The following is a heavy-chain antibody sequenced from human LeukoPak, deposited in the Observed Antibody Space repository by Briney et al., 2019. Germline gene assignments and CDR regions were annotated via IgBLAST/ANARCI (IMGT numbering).Heavy chain of an antibody. D-gene: IGHD3-22*01. CDR3: ARAPSEIGGYYPEYFRH. J-gene: IGHJ1*01. CDR2: IKSDGST. CDR1: GFTFSSYW. V-gene: IGHV3-74*01. Sequence: GGSLRLSCAASGFTFSSYWMHWVRQAPGKGLVWVSGIKSDGSTRYADSVKGRFTISRDNAKNTVSLQMTSLRAEDTGVYYCARAPSEIGGYYPEYFRHWGQGTLVIVSS.